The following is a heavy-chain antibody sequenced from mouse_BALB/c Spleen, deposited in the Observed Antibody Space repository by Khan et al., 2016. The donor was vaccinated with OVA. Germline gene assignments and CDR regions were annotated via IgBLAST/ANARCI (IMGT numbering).Heavy chain of an antibody. Sequence: QIQLVQSGPDLKKPGETVKISCTASGYTFTNYGMNWVKQVSGKGLKWMGWTNTYTGEPTYADDFKGRFAFSLETSASTVYLQINNLKNEDTATYFCARVEYNGTMDYWGQGTSVTVSS. CDR2: TNTYTGEP. CDR1: GYTFTNYG. J-gene: IGHJ4*01. V-gene: IGHV9-3-1*01. CDR3: ARVEYNGTMDY. D-gene: IGHD6-1*01.